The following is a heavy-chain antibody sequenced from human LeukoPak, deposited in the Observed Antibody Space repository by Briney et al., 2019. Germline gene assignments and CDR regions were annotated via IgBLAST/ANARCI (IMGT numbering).Heavy chain of an antibody. D-gene: IGHD3-22*01. CDR1: EFTFSRYT. CDR3: ARDGNYYDSTAYYRFDY. CDR2: ISFDGSNK. V-gene: IGHV3-30*04. Sequence: GGSLRLSCAASEFTFSRYTMHWVRQAPGKGLEWVTVISFDGSNKYYADSVKGRFTISRDNSKNTLYLQMDSLRPEDTAVYFCARDGNYYDSTAYYRFDYWGQGTLVTVSS. J-gene: IGHJ4*02.